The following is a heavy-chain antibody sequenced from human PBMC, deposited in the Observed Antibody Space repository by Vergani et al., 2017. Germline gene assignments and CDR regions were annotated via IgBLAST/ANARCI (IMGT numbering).Heavy chain of an antibody. CDR1: GNSIRSPYY. CDR2: VYHSGGS. CDR3: ARQIIAKSQAETSDWIDT. D-gene: IGHD3-16*02. J-gene: IGHJ5*02. V-gene: IGHV4-38-2*01. Sequence: QGHLKESGPGLVKPWDTLSLTCDVSGNSIRSPYYWTWVRQSPGRGLEWIGTVYHSGGSYFNPSLKSRVDISLDMSTNRFFLKLTSVTAAASAVYYCARQIIAKSQAETSDWIDTWGQGTLVTVSS.